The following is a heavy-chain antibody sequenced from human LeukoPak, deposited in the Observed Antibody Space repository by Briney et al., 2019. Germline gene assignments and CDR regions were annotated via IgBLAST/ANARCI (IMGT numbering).Heavy chain of an antibody. CDR1: GGSVSSGSYY. CDR2: VYYSGST. V-gene: IGHV4-61*01. Sequence: PSETLSLTCTVSGGSVSSGSYYWSWIRQPPGKGLEWIGYVYYSGSTNYNPSLKSRVTISIDTSKNQFSLKLSSVTAADTAVYYCAREAVAGTLHFDYRGQGTLVTVSS. CDR3: AREAVAGTLHFDY. D-gene: IGHD6-19*01. J-gene: IGHJ4*02.